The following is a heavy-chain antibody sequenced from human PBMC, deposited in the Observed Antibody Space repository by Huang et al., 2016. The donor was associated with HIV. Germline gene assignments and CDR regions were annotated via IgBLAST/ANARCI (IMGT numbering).Heavy chain of an antibody. J-gene: IGHJ6*02. V-gene: IGHV4-39*01. Sequence: LQLQESGPGLVKSSETLSLICTVSGGSISSSSYYWGWIRQPPGKGPEWIGMIYYSGNTYYNPPLRGRVTISVDTSKNQFSLKGNSVTAADTAVYYCARHGRVAGHYYNNMDVWGRGTTVTVSS. CDR1: GGSISSSSYY. D-gene: IGHD6-19*01. CDR3: ARHGRVAGHYYNNMDV. CDR2: IYYSGNT.